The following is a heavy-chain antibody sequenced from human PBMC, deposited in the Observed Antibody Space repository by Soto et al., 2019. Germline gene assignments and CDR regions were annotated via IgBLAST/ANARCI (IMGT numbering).Heavy chain of an antibody. V-gene: IGHV1-69*13. CDR3: ANDEDYYDSSGYQH. CDR1: GGTFSSYA. CDR2: IIPIFGTA. D-gene: IGHD3-22*01. J-gene: IGHJ1*01. Sequence: ASVKVSCKASGGTFSSYAISWVRQAPGQGLEWMGGIIPIFGTANYAQKFQGRVTITADESTSTAYMELSSLRSEDTAVYYCANDEDYYDSSGYQHWGQGTLVTVSS.